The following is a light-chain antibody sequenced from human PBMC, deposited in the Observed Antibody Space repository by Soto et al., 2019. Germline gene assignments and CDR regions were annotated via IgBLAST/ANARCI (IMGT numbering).Light chain of an antibody. CDR2: GAS. CDR1: QSVSSSY. V-gene: IGKV3-20*01. Sequence: EIVLTQSPGTLSSSPGERATLSCRASQSVSSSYLAWYQQKPGQAPRLLIYGASSRATGIPDRFSGSGSGTDSTLTISRLEPEDFAVYYCQQYGSSLWTFGQGTKVDIK. CDR3: QQYGSSLWT. J-gene: IGKJ1*01.